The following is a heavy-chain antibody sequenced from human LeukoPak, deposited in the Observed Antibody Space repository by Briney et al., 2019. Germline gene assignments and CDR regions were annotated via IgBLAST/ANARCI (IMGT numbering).Heavy chain of an antibody. V-gene: IGHV4-39*01. D-gene: IGHD6-13*01. Sequence: SDTLSLTCTVSGGSISSSDYYWGWIRQPPGKGLEWIGNVFYTGSTYYNPSLKSRVTISVDTSKNQFSLRLSSVTAADTAVYYCAGSSTSRYFDLWGRGTLVTVSS. CDR3: AGSSTSRYFDL. CDR1: GGSISSSDYY. J-gene: IGHJ2*01. CDR2: VFYTGST.